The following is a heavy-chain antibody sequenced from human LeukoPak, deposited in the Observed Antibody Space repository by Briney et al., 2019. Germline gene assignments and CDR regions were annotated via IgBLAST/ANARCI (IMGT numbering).Heavy chain of an antibody. CDR2: IYHSGST. V-gene: IGHV4-39*07. CDR3: ARDWKSGCSSTSCPYNWFDP. J-gene: IGHJ5*02. Sequence: PSETLSLTCTVSGGSISSSSYYWGWIRQPPGKGLEWIGSIYHSGSTYYNPSLKSRVTISVDTSKNQFSLKLSSVTAADTAVYYCARDWKSGCSSTSCPYNWFDPWGQGTLVTVSS. D-gene: IGHD2-2*01. CDR1: GGSISSSSYY.